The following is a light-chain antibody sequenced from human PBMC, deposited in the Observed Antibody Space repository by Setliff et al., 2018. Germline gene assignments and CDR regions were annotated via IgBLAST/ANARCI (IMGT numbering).Light chain of an antibody. CDR2: AVS. CDR1: SSDVGSYVL. CDR3: NAYTSGSTYV. Sequence: QSALAQPASVSGSPGQSITISCSGTSSDVGSYVLVSWYQQHPGKAPKLIIYAVSDRPSGVSNRFSGSKSGNTASLTISGLQTEDEADYYCNAYTSGSTYVFGTGTKVTV. V-gene: IGLV2-14*03. J-gene: IGLJ1*01.